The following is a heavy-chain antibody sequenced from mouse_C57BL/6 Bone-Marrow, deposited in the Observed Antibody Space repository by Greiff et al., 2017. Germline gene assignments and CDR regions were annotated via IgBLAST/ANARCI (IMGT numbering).Heavy chain of an antibody. CDR2: IDPENGDT. V-gene: IGHV14-4*01. CDR3: TTSHYYYGSSSWFAY. Sequence: EVKVEESGAELVRPGASVKLSCTASGFNIKDDYMHWVKQRPEQGLEWIGWIDPENGDTEYASKFQGKATITADTSSNTAYLQLSSLTSEDTAVYYCTTSHYYYGSSSWFAYWGQGTLVTVSA. CDR1: GFNIKDDY. D-gene: IGHD1-1*01. J-gene: IGHJ3*01.